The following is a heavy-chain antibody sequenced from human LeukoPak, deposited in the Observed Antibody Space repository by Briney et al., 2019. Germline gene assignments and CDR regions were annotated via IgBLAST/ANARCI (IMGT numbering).Heavy chain of an antibody. CDR2: ISSSGSTT. Sequence: PGGSLRLSCAASGFAFSSYEMNWVRQAPGKGLEWVSYISSSGSTTYYADSVKGRFTISGDNAKNFLYLQMNSLRAEDTAVYYCARTYYDILTGYNPYFDYWGQGILVTVSS. CDR3: ARTYYDILTGYNPYFDY. V-gene: IGHV3-48*03. CDR1: GFAFSSYE. D-gene: IGHD3-9*01. J-gene: IGHJ4*02.